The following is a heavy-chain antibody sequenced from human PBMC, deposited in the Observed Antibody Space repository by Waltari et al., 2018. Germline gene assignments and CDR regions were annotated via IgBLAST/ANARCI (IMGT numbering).Heavy chain of an antibody. D-gene: IGHD2-2*02. V-gene: IGHV1-24*01. CDR1: GYTLTELS. J-gene: IGHJ2*01. CDR2: FDPEDGET. Sequence: QVQLVQSGAEVKKPGASVKVSCKVSGYTLTELSMHWVRQAPGKGLEWMGGFDPEDGETIYAQKFQGRVTMTEDTSTDTAYMELSSLRSEDTAVYYCATPVCCSSTSCYSYWYFDLWGRGTLVTVSS. CDR3: ATPVCCSSTSCYSYWYFDL.